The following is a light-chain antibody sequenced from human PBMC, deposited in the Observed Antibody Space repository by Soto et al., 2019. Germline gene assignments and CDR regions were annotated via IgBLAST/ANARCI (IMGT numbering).Light chain of an antibody. J-gene: IGKJ1*01. V-gene: IGKV3-15*01. CDR2: DAS. Sequence: EIVMTQSPTTLSVSPGDWATLSCRASESVSSKLAWYQQKPGQSPRLLIYDASTRATGVAARFSGSGSGTEFTLTINSLQSEDFAVYYCQQYKNWPKTFGQGTKVDNK. CDR3: QQYKNWPKT. CDR1: ESVSSK.